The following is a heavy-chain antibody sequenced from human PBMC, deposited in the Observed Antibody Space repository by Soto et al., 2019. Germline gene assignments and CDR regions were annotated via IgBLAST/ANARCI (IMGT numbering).Heavy chain of an antibody. Sequence: SETLSLTCTVSGGSISSSHWSWIRRPPGKGLELIGYISYSGSTNYNPSLKSRLTISVDTSKSQFSLKLSSVTAADTAVYYCARVGYYFDSWGQGTLVTVSS. J-gene: IGHJ4*02. CDR2: ISYSGST. CDR1: GGSISSSH. CDR3: ARVGYYFDS. V-gene: IGHV4-59*01.